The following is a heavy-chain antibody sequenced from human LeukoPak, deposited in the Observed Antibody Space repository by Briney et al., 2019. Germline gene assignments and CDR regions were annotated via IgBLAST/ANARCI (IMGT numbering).Heavy chain of an antibody. Sequence: GGSLRLSCATSGFTFSSYEMNWVRQAPGKGLEWVSYISSSGSTIYYADSVKGRFTISRDNAKNSLYLQMNSLRAEDTAVYYCARQVGYSYGYGESSDWGEGTLVTVSS. CDR3: ARQVGYSYGYGESSD. CDR1: GFTFSSYE. V-gene: IGHV3-48*03. D-gene: IGHD5-18*01. CDR2: ISSSGSTI. J-gene: IGHJ4*02.